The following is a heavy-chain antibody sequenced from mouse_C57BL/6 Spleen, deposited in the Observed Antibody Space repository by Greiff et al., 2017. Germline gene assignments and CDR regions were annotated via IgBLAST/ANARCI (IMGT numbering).Heavy chain of an antibody. Sequence: VQLPPSGAELARPGASVKLSCKASGYTFPRYGLSWVKQRTGQGLEWLGEIYPRSGTPYYNEKFKVKATLTADKSSSTAYMELRSLTSEDSAVYFCASHYDYGFAYWGQGTLVTVSA. D-gene: IGHD2-4*01. V-gene: IGHV1-81*01. CDR1: GYTFPRYG. J-gene: IGHJ3*01. CDR3: ASHYDYGFAY. CDR2: IYPRSGTP.